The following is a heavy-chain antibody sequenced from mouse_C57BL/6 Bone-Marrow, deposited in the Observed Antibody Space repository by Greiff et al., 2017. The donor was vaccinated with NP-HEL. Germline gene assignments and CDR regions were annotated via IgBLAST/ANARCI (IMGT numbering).Heavy chain of an antibody. CDR2: ISSGGDYI. D-gene: IGHD1-1*01. CDR1: GFTFSSYA. V-gene: IGHV5-9-1*02. CDR3: TRHITTVVATDWYFDV. J-gene: IGHJ1*03. Sequence: EVKLMESGEGLVKPGGSLKLSCAASGFTFSSYAMSWVRQTPEKRLEWVAYISSGGDYIYYADTVKGRFTISRDNARTTLYLQMSSLKSEDTAMYYCTRHITTVVATDWYFDVWGTGTTVTVSS.